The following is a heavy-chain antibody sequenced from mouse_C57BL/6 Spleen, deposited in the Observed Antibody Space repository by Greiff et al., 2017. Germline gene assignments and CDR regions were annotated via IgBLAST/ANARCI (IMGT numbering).Heavy chain of an antibody. D-gene: IGHD1-1*01. Sequence: QVQLQQSGAELMKPGASVKLSCKATGYTFTGYWIEWVKQRPGHGLEWIGEILPGSGSTNYNEKFKGKATFTADTSSNTAYMQLSSLTTEDSAIYDCASLYGSSPDYFGYWGQGTTLTVSS. CDR3: ASLYGSSPDYFGY. V-gene: IGHV1-9*01. CDR1: GYTFTGYW. J-gene: IGHJ2*01. CDR2: ILPGSGST.